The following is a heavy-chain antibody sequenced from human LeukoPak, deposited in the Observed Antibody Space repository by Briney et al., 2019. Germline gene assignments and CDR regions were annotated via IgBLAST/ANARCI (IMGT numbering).Heavy chain of an antibody. Sequence: ASVKVSCTASGYTFTIYYMHWVRQAPGQGFEWMGVINPSGGSTSSAQKFQGRLTMTTDTSTSTVYMELSSLRFEDSAVYYCARVLLGSGGFDIWGQGTMVTVSS. CDR2: INPSGGST. D-gene: IGHD2-15*01. J-gene: IGHJ3*02. V-gene: IGHV1-46*01. CDR3: ARVLLGSGGFDI. CDR1: GYTFTIYY.